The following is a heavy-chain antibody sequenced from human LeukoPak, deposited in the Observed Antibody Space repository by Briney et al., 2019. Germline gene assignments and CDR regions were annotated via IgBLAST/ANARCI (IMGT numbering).Heavy chain of an antibody. Sequence: PSETLSLTCTVSGVSISSSSYHWGWLRQPPGKGLEWIGSIYYSGSTYYNPSLKSRVTISVDTSKNQFSLKLSSVTAADTAVYYCARPNPPGPWGQGTLVTVSS. CDR3: ARPNPPGP. CDR2: IYYSGST. V-gene: IGHV4-39*07. CDR1: GVSISSSSYH. J-gene: IGHJ5*02.